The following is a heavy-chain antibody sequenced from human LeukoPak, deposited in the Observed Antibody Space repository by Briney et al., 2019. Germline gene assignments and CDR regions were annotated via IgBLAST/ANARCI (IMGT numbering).Heavy chain of an antibody. D-gene: IGHD1-26*01. J-gene: IGHJ6*03. CDR1: GGYFSGYL. CDR3: AKSYYRLTPPHYYYYVYV. Sequence: SETLSLTRAVYGGYFSGYLWSCIRPPPGGGVEWSGEIYHSGSTNYTPSLKCRVSISVDASKHQFPVMLSCVTGAAAAVYYCAKSYYRLTPPHYYYYVYVWGKGTTVTVSS. CDR2: IYHSGST. V-gene: IGHV4-34*01.